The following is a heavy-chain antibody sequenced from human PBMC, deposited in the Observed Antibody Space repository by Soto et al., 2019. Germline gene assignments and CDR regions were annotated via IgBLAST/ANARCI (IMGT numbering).Heavy chain of an antibody. Sequence: GGSLRLSCAASGFTFSNYGMHWVRQAPGKGLEWVAVIWYDGSNKYYADSVKGRFTISRDNSKNTLYLQMNSLRAEDTAVYYCARDGSRDIVVVVAATTLDYRGQGTLVTVSS. CDR3: ARDGSRDIVVVVAATTLDY. V-gene: IGHV3-33*01. CDR2: IWYDGSNK. J-gene: IGHJ4*02. CDR1: GFTFSNYG. D-gene: IGHD2-15*01.